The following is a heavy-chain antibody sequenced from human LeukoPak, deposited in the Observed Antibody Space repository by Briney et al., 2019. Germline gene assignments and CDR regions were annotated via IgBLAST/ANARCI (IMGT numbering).Heavy chain of an antibody. J-gene: IGHJ3*02. D-gene: IGHD6-19*01. CDR1: GRSISSYY. Sequence: SETLSLTCTVSGRSISSYYWRWLRQPPGKGLEGLGYIYYSGSTNFNPSLKGRVTISVDTSKNQFSLKLGSVTAADTAVYYCARESRRSRGWYGFRPESAFDIWGQGTMVTVSS. V-gene: IGHV4-59*01. CDR3: ARESRRSRGWYGFRPESAFDI. CDR2: IYYSGST.